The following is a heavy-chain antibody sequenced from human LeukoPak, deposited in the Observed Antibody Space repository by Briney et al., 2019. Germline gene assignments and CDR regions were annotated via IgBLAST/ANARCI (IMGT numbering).Heavy chain of an antibody. CDR3: ARRGPTDAFDI. J-gene: IGHJ3*02. D-gene: IGHD3-16*01. CDR1: GFTLSSYS. CDR2: ISSSSSYI. V-gene: IGHV3-21*01. Sequence: GGSLRLSCAASGFTLSSYSMNWVRQAPGKGLEWVSSISSSSSYIYYADSVKGRFTISRDNAKNSLYLQMNSLRAEDTAVYYCARRGPTDAFDIWGQGTMVTVSS.